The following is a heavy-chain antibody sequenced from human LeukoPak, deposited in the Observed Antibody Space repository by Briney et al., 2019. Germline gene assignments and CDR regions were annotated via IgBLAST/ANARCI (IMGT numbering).Heavy chain of an antibody. D-gene: IGHD2-15*01. J-gene: IGHJ1*01. V-gene: IGHV3-9*01. CDR2: ISWNSGSI. CDR3: AKDMKYCSGGSCYSYFQH. CDR1: GFTFDDYA. Sequence: GGSLRLSCAASGFTFDDYAMHWVRQAPGKGLEWVSGISWNSGSIGYADSVKGRFTISRDNAKNSLYLQMNSLRAEDTALYYCAKDMKYCSGGSCYSYFQHWGQGTLVTVSS.